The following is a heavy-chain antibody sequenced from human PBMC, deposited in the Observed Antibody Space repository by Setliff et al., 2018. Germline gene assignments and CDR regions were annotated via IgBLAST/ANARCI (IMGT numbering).Heavy chain of an antibody. CDR3: ARARSGDYSDSTGYLDY. CDR1: GGSISSGSNY. V-gene: IGHV4-61*09. CDR2: IDPSGNT. D-gene: IGHD3-22*01. J-gene: IGHJ4*02. Sequence: PSETLSLTCTVSGGSISSGSNYWSWIRQPAGTGLEWIGHIDPSGNTNYSPALKSLVTISGDTSKNQFSLKVSSVSAADPAVYYCARARSGDYSDSTGYLDYWGQGTLVTVSS.